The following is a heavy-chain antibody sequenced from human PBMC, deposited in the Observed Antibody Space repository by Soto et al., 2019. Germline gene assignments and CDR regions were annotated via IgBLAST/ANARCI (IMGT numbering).Heavy chain of an antibody. V-gene: IGHV1-69*06. Sequence: ASVNVSCKASGGTFSSYAISWVRQAPGQGLEWMGGIIPIFGTANYAQKFQGRVTITADKSTSTAYMELSSLRSEDTAVYYCARDIKKRSYYYGMDVWGQGTTVTVSS. CDR1: GGTFSSYA. CDR2: IIPIFGTA. D-gene: IGHD3-10*01. J-gene: IGHJ6*02. CDR3: ARDIKKRSYYYGMDV.